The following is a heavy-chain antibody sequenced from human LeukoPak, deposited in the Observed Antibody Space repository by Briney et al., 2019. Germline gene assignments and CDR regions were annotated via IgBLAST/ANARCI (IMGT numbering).Heavy chain of an antibody. CDR3: ARDGLKNVNWGPGY. J-gene: IGHJ4*02. CDR2: INPNSGGT. V-gene: IGHV1-2*06. D-gene: IGHD7-27*01. Sequence: ASMKVSXKASGYTLTGYYMHWVRQAPGQGLEWMGRINPNSGGTNYAQKFQGRVTMTRDTSISTAYMELSRLRSDDTAVYYCARDGLKNVNWGPGYWGQGTLVTVSS. CDR1: GYTLTGYY.